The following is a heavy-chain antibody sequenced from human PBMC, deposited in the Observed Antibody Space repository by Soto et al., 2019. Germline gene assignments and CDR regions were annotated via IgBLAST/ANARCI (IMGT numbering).Heavy chain of an antibody. V-gene: IGHV1-69*01. CDR3: ARVARDTTSVVVPAAEARFYYYGMDV. D-gene: IGHD2-2*01. J-gene: IGHJ6*02. Sequence: QVQLVQSGAEVKRPGSSVKVSCKTSGGPFNTYATSWVRQAPGQGLEWMGGIIPIFATAKYARKFQGRVTLSADESTSTAYMELSSLRSEDTAVYYCARVARDTTSVVVPAAEARFYYYGMDVWGQGTTVTVSS. CDR2: IIPIFATA. CDR1: GGPFNTYA.